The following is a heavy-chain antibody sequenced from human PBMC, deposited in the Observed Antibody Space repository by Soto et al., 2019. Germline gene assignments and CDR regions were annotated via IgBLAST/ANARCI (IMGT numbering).Heavy chain of an antibody. Sequence: SETLSLTCTVSGGSISSGGYYWSWIRQHPGKGLEWIGYIYYSGSTYYNPSLKSRVTISVDTSKNQFSLKLSSVTAADTAVYYCARDYTLYDYIWGSYRYVDAFDIWGQGTMVTVSS. CDR2: IYYSGST. CDR3: ARDYTLYDYIWGSYRYVDAFDI. V-gene: IGHV4-31*03. D-gene: IGHD3-16*02. CDR1: GGSISSGGYY. J-gene: IGHJ3*02.